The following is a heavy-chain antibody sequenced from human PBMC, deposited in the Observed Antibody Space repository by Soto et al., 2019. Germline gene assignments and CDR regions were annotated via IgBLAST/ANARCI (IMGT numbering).Heavy chain of an antibody. CDR3: ARDRNHGLDN. V-gene: IGHV1-18*01. D-gene: IGHD4-17*01. CDR1: GNILTIKG. CDR2: SSANSGKT. Sequence: QVHLVQSGPKGKRPGPSVRVPFQPPGNILTIKGLGGLRKAPEQGLGWLEWSSANSGKTNYAQNVQDRVILTINTSTATAYMELRSRRSDDTAVYYCARDRNHGLDNWGQGTLVTVSS. J-gene: IGHJ4*02.